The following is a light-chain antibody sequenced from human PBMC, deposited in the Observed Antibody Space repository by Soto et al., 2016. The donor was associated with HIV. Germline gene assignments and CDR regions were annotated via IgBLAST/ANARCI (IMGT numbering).Light chain of an antibody. Sequence: SYVMTQPPSVSVAPGKTARITCGGSNIGSKSVHWYQQKPGQAPVLAVYDDSDRPSGIPERFSGSNSDNTATLTISRVEAGDEADYYCQVWDSTWVFGGGTKLTVL. J-gene: IGLJ3*02. V-gene: IGLV3-21*03. CDR3: QVWDSTWV. CDR2: DDS. CDR1: NIGSKS.